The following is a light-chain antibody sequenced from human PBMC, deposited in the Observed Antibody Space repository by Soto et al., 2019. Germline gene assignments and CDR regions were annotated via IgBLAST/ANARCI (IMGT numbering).Light chain of an antibody. Sequence: EIVLTQSPATLSLSPGERATLSCRASQSVSSYLAWYQQKPGQAPRLLIYDASNRATGIPARFSGSGSGTDFTLAISSLEAEDFVVYYCQQRSNWPRTFGPGTKVDIK. J-gene: IGKJ3*01. CDR3: QQRSNWPRT. CDR1: QSVSSY. CDR2: DAS. V-gene: IGKV3-11*01.